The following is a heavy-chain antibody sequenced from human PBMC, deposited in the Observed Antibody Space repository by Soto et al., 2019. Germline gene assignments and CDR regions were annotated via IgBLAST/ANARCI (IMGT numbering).Heavy chain of an antibody. J-gene: IGHJ6*02. D-gene: IGHD3-22*01. Sequence: SETLSLTCTVSGGYISSYYWGWIRQPPGKGLEWIGSIYYSGSTYYNPSLKSRVTISVDTSKNQFSLKLSSVTAADTAVYYCARQYDSMDVWGQGTTVTVSS. V-gene: IGHV4-39*01. CDR3: ARQYDSMDV. CDR2: IYYSGST. CDR1: GGYISSYY.